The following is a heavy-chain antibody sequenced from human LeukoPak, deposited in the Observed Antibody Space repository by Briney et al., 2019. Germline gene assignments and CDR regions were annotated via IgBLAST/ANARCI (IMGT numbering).Heavy chain of an antibody. Sequence: GGSLRLSCATSGFSFSDAWLSWVRQAPGKGLEWVGRIKYGGTTDYAAPVKGRFTISRDVSKATLYLQMNSLKTEDTAIYYCTTVSHFYLGGQGTLVTVSS. CDR1: GFSFSDAW. V-gene: IGHV3-15*01. D-gene: IGHD2/OR15-2a*01. CDR2: IKYGGTT. J-gene: IGHJ4*02. CDR3: TTVSHFYL.